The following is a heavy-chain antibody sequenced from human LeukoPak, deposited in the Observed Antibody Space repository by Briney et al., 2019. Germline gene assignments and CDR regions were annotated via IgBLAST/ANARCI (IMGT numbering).Heavy chain of an antibody. V-gene: IGHV4-34*01. CDR1: GGSFSGYY. D-gene: IGHD5-18*01. CDR3: ARSFSGYSYGRLVY. Sequence: SETLSLTCAVYGGSFSGYYWSWIRQPPGKGLEWIGEINHSGSTNYNPSLRSRVTISVDTSKNQFSLKLSSVTAADTAVYYCARSFSGYSYGRLVYWGQGTLVTVSS. CDR2: INHSGST. J-gene: IGHJ4*02.